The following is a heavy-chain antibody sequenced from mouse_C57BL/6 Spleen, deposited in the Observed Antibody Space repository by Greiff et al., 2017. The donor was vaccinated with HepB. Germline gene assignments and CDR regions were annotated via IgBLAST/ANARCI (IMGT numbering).Heavy chain of an antibody. V-gene: IGHV1-26*01. J-gene: IGHJ3*01. D-gene: IGHD3-2*02. CDR2: INPNNGGT. CDR1: GYTFTDYY. CDR3: AREGTAQAAWFAY. Sequence: VQLQQSGPELVKPGASVKISCKASGYTFTDYYMNWVKQSHGKSLEWIGDINPNNGGTSYNQKFKGKATLTVDKSSSTAYMELRSLTSEDSAVYYCAREGTAQAAWFAYWGQGTLVTVSA.